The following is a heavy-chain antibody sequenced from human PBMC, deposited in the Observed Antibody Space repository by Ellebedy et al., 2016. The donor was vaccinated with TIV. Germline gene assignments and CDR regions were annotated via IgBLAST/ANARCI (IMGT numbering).Heavy chain of an antibody. CDR3: ARTYDFWSGSWFDP. Sequence: SETLSLTCAVYGGSFSDYYWSWIRQSPGKGLEWIGYISHSGSTYYSPSLKSRLTISIDTSKNQFSLKLTSVTVADTAVYYCARTYDFWSGSWFDPWGQGTLVAVSP. V-gene: IGHV4-34*01. CDR2: ISHSGST. CDR1: GGSFSDYY. D-gene: IGHD3-3*01. J-gene: IGHJ5*02.